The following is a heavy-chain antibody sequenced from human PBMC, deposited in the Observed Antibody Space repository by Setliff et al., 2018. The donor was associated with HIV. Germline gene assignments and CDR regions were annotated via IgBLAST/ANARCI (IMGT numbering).Heavy chain of an antibody. J-gene: IGHJ4*02. CDR3: ARTEAYNIYEDY. V-gene: IGHV1-18*01. CDR1: GYKFNIFG. Sequence: SVKVSCKTSGYKFNIFGVSWVRQAPGQGLEWMGWISGNNRITYYAQNFQSRVTLTTDTSTSTSNMALRSLRADDTAVHYCARTEAYNIYEDYWGQGTQVTVSS. CDR2: ISGNNRIT. D-gene: IGHD3-16*01.